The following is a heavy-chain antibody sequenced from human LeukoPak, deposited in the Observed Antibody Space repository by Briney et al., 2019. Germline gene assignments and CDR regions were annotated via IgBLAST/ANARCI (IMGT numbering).Heavy chain of an antibody. D-gene: IGHD6-13*01. Sequence: GASVKVSCKASGYTFTSYGISWVRQAPGQGLEWMGWISAYNGNTNYAQKLQGRVTMTTDTSTSTAYMELRSLRSDDTAVYYCARERYSSSWTPYYFDYWGQGTLVTVSS. J-gene: IGHJ4*02. V-gene: IGHV1-18*01. CDR2: ISAYNGNT. CDR3: ARERYSSSWTPYYFDY. CDR1: GYTFTSYG.